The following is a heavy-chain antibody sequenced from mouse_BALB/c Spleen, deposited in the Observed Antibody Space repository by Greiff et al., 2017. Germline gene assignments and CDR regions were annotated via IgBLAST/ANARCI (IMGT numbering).Heavy chain of an antibody. D-gene: IGHD2-1*01. CDR2: IRLKSNNYAT. CDR1: GFTFSNYW. Sequence: EVQVVESGGGLVQPGGSMKLSCVASGFTFSNYWMNWVRQSPEKGLEWVAEIRLKSNNYATHYAESVKGRFTISRDDSKSSVYLQMNNLRAEDTGIYYCTRPYGNYGWGAMDYWGQGTSVTVSS. J-gene: IGHJ4*01. CDR3: TRPYGNYGWGAMDY. V-gene: IGHV6-6*02.